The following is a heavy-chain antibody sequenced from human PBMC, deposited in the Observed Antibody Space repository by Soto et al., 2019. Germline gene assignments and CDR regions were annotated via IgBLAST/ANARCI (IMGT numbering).Heavy chain of an antibody. CDR3: ARASYYDSSGQEVGYFDY. V-gene: IGHV1-18*01. CDR1: GYTFTSYG. Sequence: ASVKVSCKASGYTFTSYGISCVRQAPGQGLEWMGWISAYNGNTNYAQKLQGRVTMTTDTSTSTAYMELRSLRSDDTAVYYCARASYYDSSGQEVGYFDYWGQGTLVTVSS. CDR2: ISAYNGNT. D-gene: IGHD3-22*01. J-gene: IGHJ4*02.